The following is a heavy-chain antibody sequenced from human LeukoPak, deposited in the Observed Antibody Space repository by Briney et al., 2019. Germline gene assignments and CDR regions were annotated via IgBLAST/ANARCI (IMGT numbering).Heavy chain of an antibody. CDR3: ARVPNPYSGSSPVNWFDP. CDR2: ISAYNGNT. V-gene: IGHV1-18*01. J-gene: IGHJ5*02. CDR1: GYTFTSYG. Sequence: ASVKVSCKASGYTFTSYGISWVRQAPGQGLEWMGWISAYNGNTNYAQKLQGRVTMTTDTSTSTAYMELRSLRSDDTAVYYCARVPNPYSGSSPVNWFDPWGQGTLVTVSS. D-gene: IGHD6-13*01.